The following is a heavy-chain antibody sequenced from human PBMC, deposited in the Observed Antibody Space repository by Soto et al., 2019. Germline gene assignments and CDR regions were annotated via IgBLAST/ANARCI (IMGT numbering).Heavy chain of an antibody. CDR1: GYTFTRYD. D-gene: IGHD6-13*01. Sequence: ASVKVSCKASGYTFTRYDINWVRQATGQGLEWMGWMNPNSGNTGYAQKFQGRVTMTRNTSISTAYMELSSLRSEDTAVYYCARGGAAGLKIDYWGQGTLVTVSS. J-gene: IGHJ4*02. CDR3: ARGGAAGLKIDY. CDR2: MNPNSGNT. V-gene: IGHV1-8*01.